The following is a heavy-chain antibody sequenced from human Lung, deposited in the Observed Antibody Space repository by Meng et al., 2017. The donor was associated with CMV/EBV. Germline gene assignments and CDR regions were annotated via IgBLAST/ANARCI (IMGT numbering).Heavy chain of an antibody. CDR3: ARDLGYCSSTSCYYYYGMDV. CDR2: IYYEGST. V-gene: IGHV4-39*07. CDR1: GGSLSRNGYY. J-gene: IGHJ6*02. D-gene: IGHD2-2*01. Sequence: SXTLSLXCSVSGGSLSRNGYYWAWIRQPPGKGLEWIGSIYYEGSTYYSPSLKSRATISVDTSKNQFSLKLSSVTAADTDGYYCARDLGYCSSTSCYYYYGMDVXGQGXTVTVSS.